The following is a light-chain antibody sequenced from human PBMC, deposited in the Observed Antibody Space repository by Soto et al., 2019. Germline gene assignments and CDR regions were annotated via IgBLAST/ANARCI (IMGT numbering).Light chain of an antibody. CDR2: RAS. CDR1: QNIYGN. CDR3: QQYNNWPVT. J-gene: IGKJ5*01. Sequence: IALTQSPATGSVSPGERVTLSCWASQNIYGNLGWYQQRPGQAPRLIIYRASARPTGIPARFSGSGSGTEFTLTISSLQSEDFAIYCCQQYNNWPVTFGQGTRLEIK. V-gene: IGKV3-15*01.